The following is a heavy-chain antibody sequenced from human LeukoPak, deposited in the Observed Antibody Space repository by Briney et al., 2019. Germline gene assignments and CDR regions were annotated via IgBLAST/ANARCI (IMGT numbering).Heavy chain of an antibody. CDR2: ISSSGSTI. V-gene: IGHV3-48*03. J-gene: IGHJ6*03. CDR3: AKDLGDGYLYYYYMDV. D-gene: IGHD5-24*01. CDR1: GFTFSSYE. Sequence: GGSLRLSCAASGFTFSSYEVNWVRQAPGKGLEWVSYISSSGSTIYYADSVKGRFTISRDNAKNSLYLQMNSLRAEDTAVYYCAKDLGDGYLYYYYMDVWGKGTTVTVSS.